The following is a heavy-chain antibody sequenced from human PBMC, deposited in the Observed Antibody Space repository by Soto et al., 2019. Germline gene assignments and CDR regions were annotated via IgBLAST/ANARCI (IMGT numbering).Heavy chain of an antibody. Sequence: PSETLSLTCTVSGGSISSYYCTWIRQPPGKGLEWIGYIYYSGSTNYNPSLKSRVTISVDTSKNQFSLKLSSVTAADTAVYYCARVLTIFGVVSHFDYWGQGTLVTVSS. CDR2: IYYSGST. CDR3: ARVLTIFGVVSHFDY. D-gene: IGHD3-3*01. V-gene: IGHV4-59*01. J-gene: IGHJ4*02. CDR1: GGSISSYY.